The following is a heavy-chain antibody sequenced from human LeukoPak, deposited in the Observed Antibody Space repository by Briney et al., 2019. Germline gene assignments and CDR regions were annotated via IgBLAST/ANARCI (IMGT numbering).Heavy chain of an antibody. Sequence: PGGSLRLSCAASGFTLSTYNMNWIRQPPGNGLEWIGESNHSGNTNYNPSLKSRVTISVDTSKNQFSLKLSSVTAADTAVYYCARWYYYDSSGDAFDIWGQGTMVTVSS. CDR1: GFTLSTYN. J-gene: IGHJ3*02. CDR2: SNHSGNT. V-gene: IGHV4-34*01. CDR3: ARWYYYDSSGDAFDI. D-gene: IGHD3-22*01.